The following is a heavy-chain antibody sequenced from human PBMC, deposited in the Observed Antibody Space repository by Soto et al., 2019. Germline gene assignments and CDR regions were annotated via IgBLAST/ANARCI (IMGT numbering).Heavy chain of an antibody. Sequence: PGGSLRLSCAASGFTFSTYWMSWVRQAPGKGLEWVANINQEGREKYYVGSVKGRFTISRDNAKNSLYLQVNSLRAEDTAVYYCARGSSYMDVWGKGTTVPVSS. CDR3: ARGSSYMDV. J-gene: IGHJ6*03. V-gene: IGHV3-7*01. CDR1: GFTFSTYW. CDR2: INQEGREK.